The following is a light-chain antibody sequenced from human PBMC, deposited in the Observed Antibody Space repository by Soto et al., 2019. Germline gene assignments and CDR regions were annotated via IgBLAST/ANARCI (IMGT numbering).Light chain of an antibody. Sequence: QSVLTQPSSASGTPGQRVTISWSGSSTNIGSYSVYWYQQLPGTTPKLLIYGNDQRPSGVPDRFSGSKSGTSASLAISGLRSEDEADYYCAAWDDRLSGYVFGTGTKVTVL. J-gene: IGLJ1*01. CDR1: STNIGSYS. CDR2: GND. CDR3: AAWDDRLSGYV. V-gene: IGLV1-47*01.